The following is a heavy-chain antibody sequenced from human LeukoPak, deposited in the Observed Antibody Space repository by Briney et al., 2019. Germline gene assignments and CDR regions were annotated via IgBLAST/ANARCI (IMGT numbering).Heavy chain of an antibody. CDR2: MNPNSGNT. Sequence: ASVEVSCKASGYTFTSYDINWVRQATGQGLEWMGWMNPNSGNTGYAQKFQGRVTMARNTSISTAYMELSSLRSEDTAVYYCVRSYTDAFDIWGQGTMVTVSS. D-gene: IGHD1-26*01. CDR1: GYTFTSYD. J-gene: IGHJ3*02. V-gene: IGHV1-8*01. CDR3: VRSYTDAFDI.